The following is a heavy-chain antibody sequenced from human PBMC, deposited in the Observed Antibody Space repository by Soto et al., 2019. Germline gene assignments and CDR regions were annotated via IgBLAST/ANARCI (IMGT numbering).Heavy chain of an antibody. J-gene: IGHJ1*01. CDR1: GGSISSYY. D-gene: IGHD3-9*01. V-gene: IGHV4-59*08. CDR2: FAYSGSI. CDR3: ARRMGTGWGAEFFQH. Sequence: QVQLQESGPGLVKPSETLSLTCTVSGGSISSYYWSWIRQPPGKGLEWLGYFAYSGSINYNPSHKSRVTMSVDTSKNQFSLKLSSVTAADTALYYCARRMGTGWGAEFFQHWGQGTRVTVSS.